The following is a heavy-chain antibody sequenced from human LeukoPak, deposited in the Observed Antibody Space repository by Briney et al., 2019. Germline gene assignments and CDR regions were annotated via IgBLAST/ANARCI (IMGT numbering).Heavy chain of an antibody. CDR2: ISSSSSYI. CDR1: GFTVSSNY. J-gene: IGHJ4*02. V-gene: IGHV3-21*01. CDR3: ARDKEDYDILTGYYLGY. D-gene: IGHD3-9*01. Sequence: GGSLRLSCAASGFTVSSNYLTWVRQAPGKGLEWVSSISSSSSYIYYADSVKGRSTISRDNAKNSLYLQMNSLRAEDTAVYYCARDKEDYDILTGYYLGYWGQGTLVTVSS.